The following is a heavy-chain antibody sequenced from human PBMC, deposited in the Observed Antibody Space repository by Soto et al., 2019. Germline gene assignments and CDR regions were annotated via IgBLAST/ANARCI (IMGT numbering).Heavy chain of an antibody. Sequence: ASVKVSCKASGGTFSSYAISWVRQAPGQGLEWMGGIIPIFGTANYAQKFQGRVTITADESTSTAYMELSSLRSEDTAVYYCAGRYCTGGRCYPGGAFDIWGQGTMVTLSS. CDR3: AGRYCTGGRCYPGGAFDI. V-gene: IGHV1-69*13. D-gene: IGHD2-15*01. CDR2: IIPIFGTA. J-gene: IGHJ3*02. CDR1: GGTFSSYA.